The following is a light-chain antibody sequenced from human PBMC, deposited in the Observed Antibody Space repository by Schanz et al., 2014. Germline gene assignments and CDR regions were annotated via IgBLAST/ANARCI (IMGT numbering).Light chain of an antibody. V-gene: IGLV2-8*01. CDR1: SSDVGGYNY. J-gene: IGLJ2*01. Sequence: QSALTQPPSASGSPGQSVTFSCTGTSSDVGGYNYVSWYQQHPGKAPKVMISQVTKRPSGVPDRFSGSKSGNTASLTVSGLQAEDEADYYCSSYSGSDIVLFGGGTKLTVL. CDR3: SSYSGSDIVL. CDR2: QVT.